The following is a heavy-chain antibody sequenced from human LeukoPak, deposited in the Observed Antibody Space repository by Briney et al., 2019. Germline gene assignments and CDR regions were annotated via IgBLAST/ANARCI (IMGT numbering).Heavy chain of an antibody. CDR1: GFTFSSYS. V-gene: IGHV3-21*01. D-gene: IGHD2-15*01. Sequence: GGSLRLSCAASGFTFSSYSMNWVRQAPGKGLEWVSSISSSSSYIYYADSVKGRFTISRDNAKNSLYLQMNSLRAEDTAVYYCARVRYCSGGSCYAGDYWGQGTLVTVSS. CDR3: ARVRYCSGGSCYAGDY. CDR2: ISSSSSYI. J-gene: IGHJ4*02.